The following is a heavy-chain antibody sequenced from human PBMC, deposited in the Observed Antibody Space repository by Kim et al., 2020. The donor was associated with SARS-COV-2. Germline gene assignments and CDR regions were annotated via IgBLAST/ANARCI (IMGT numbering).Heavy chain of an antibody. D-gene: IGHD2-15*01. V-gene: IGHV3-33*06. CDR1: GFTFSSYG. CDR3: AKNGRCSGGSCYSNYYYYGMDV. J-gene: IGHJ6*02. Sequence: GGSLRLSCAASGFTFSSYGMHWVRQAPGKGLEWVAVIWYDGSNKYYADSVKGRFTISRDNSKNTLYLQMNSLRAEDTAVYYCAKNGRCSGGSCYSNYYYYGMDVWGQGTTVTDSS. CDR2: IWYDGSNK.